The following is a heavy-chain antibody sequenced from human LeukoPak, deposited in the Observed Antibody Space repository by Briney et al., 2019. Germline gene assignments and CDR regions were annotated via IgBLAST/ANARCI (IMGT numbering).Heavy chain of an antibody. D-gene: IGHD6-13*01. J-gene: IGHJ4*02. CDR1: GFTVSSNY. V-gene: IGHV3-66*01. Sequence: GGSLRLSCAASGFTVSSNYMSWVRQAPGKGLEWVSVIYSGGSTYYADSVKGRFTISRDNSKNTLYLQMNSLRAEDTAVYYCARDRKAAAGGYYFDYWGQGTLVTVSS. CDR2: IYSGGST. CDR3: ARDRKAAAGGYYFDY.